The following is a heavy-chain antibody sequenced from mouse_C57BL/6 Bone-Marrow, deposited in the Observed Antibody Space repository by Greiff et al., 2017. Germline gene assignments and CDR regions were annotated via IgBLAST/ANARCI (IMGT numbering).Heavy chain of an antibody. Sequence: VQLQQSGAELVRPGTSVKLSCKASGYTFTSYWMHWVKQRPGQGLEWIGVIDPSDSYTNYNQKFKGKATLTVDPSSSTAYMQLSSLTSEDSAVYYCASPSYYYGSSYREYFDYWGQGTTLTVSS. CDR2: IDPSDSYT. D-gene: IGHD1-1*01. CDR1: GYTFTSYW. CDR3: ASPSYYYGSSYREYFDY. V-gene: IGHV1-59*01. J-gene: IGHJ2*01.